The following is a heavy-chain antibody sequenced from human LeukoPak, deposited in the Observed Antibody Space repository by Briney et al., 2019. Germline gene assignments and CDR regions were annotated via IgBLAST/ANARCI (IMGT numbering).Heavy chain of an antibody. Sequence: SSETLSLTCAVYGGSFSGYYWSWIRQPPGKGLEWIGSIYYSGSTYYNPSLKSRVTISVDTSKNQFSLKLSSVTAADTAVYYCAREDCGGDCYSLDYYYYMDVWGKGTTVTVSS. V-gene: IGHV4-34*01. CDR3: AREDCGGDCYSLDYYYYMDV. CDR2: IYYSGST. D-gene: IGHD2-21*02. CDR1: GGSFSGYY. J-gene: IGHJ6*03.